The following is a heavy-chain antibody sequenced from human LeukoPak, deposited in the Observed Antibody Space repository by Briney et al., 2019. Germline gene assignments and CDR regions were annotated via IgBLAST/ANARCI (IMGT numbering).Heavy chain of an antibody. CDR2: INPNSGGT. V-gene: IGHV1-2*02. CDR3: ARGSRTSGWSYNWFDP. D-gene: IGHD6-19*01. CDR1: GYTLTDYY. J-gene: IGHJ5*02. Sequence: ASVKVSCKASGYTLTDYYMHWVRQAPGQGLEWMGWINPNSGGTNYAQKFQGRVTMTRDTSISTAYMELSRLRSDDTAVYYCARGSRTSGWSYNWFDPWGQGTLVTVSS.